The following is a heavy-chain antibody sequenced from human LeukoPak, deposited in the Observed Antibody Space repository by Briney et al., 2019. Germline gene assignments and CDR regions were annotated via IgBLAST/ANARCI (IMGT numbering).Heavy chain of an antibody. CDR2: IRYNGNDK. V-gene: IGHV3-30*02. Sequence: GGSLRLSCAASGFTFETFGIHWVRQAPGKGLEWVTFIRYNGNDKYYADSVKGRFTISRDNSKNTLYLQMNSLRAEDTAVYYCAKELRYSFDYWGQGTLVTVSS. D-gene: IGHD3-9*01. CDR3: AKELRYSFDY. CDR1: GFTFETFG. J-gene: IGHJ4*02.